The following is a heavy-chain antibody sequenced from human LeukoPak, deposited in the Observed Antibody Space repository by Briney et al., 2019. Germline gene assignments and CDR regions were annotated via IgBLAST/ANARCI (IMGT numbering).Heavy chain of an antibody. CDR2: IGTAGDT. Sequence: GGSLRLSCAASGFTFSNYDMHWVRQATGKGLEWVSAIGTAGDTSYPGSVKGRFTVSREDAANSLYLQMNGLTAGDTAVYYCVRGERASVPLVHYYHSGSSLVLKYFRHWGLGTLVTVSS. CDR3: VRGERASVPLVHYYHSGSSLVLKYFRH. J-gene: IGHJ1*01. V-gene: IGHV3-13*01. CDR1: GFTFSNYD. D-gene: IGHD3-10*01.